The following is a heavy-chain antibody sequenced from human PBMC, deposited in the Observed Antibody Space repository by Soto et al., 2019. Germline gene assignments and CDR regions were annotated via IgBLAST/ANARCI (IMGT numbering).Heavy chain of an antibody. J-gene: IGHJ1*01. V-gene: IGHV1-69*02. CDR2: IIPILGIA. D-gene: IGHD2-8*01. CDR3: ASSPPDCTNGVCYTSHPRGMYFQH. CDR1: GGTFSSYT. Sequence: ASVKVSCKASGGTFSSYTISWVRQAPGQGLEWMGRIIPILGIANYAQKFQGRVTITADKSTSTAYMELSSLRSEDTAVYYCASSPPDCTNGVCYTSHPRGMYFQHWGQGTLVTVSS.